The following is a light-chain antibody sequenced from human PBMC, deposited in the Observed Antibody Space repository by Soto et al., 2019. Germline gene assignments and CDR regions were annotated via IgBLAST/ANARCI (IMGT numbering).Light chain of an antibody. J-gene: IGLJ1*01. CDR1: ICDVGGYNF. CDR3: CTYEGSNNFYV. V-gene: IGLV2-8*01. CDR2: EVN. Sequence: QSALTQPPSASASPGQSVTISCTGTICDVGGYNFVSWYQQHPGKAPKLMNYEVNRRPSGVPDRFSGSKSGNSASLTVSGLQDEDEADYYCCTYEGSNNFYVFGSGTKLTVL.